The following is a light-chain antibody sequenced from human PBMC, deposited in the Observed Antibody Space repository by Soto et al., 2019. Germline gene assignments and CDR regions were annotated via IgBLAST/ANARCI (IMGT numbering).Light chain of an antibody. CDR3: QQRNDWRPGWA. V-gene: IGKV3D-20*02. CDR2: VAS. CDR1: QSVSSSY. J-gene: IGKJ1*01. Sequence: EIVLTQSPATLSLSPGERATLSCRASQSVSSSYLAWYQQKHRQAPRLPSHVASSAANGIPGRLSGCGSVTEFTLTISSLQSEDFAVYYCQQRNDWRPGWAFGQGTKVDIK.